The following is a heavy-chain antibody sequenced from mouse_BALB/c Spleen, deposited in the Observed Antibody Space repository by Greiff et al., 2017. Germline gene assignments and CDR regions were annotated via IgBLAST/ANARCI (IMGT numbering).Heavy chain of an antibody. Sequence: EVQLVESGPGLVKPSQSLSLTCTVTGYSITSDYAWNWIRQFPGNKLEWMGYISYSGSTSYNPSLKSRISITRDTSKNQFFLQLNSVTTEDTATYYCARTRSGYPLAYWGQGTLVTVSA. V-gene: IGHV3-2*02. CDR1: GYSITSDYA. D-gene: IGHD3-1*01. J-gene: IGHJ3*01. CDR3: ARTRSGYPLAY. CDR2: ISYSGST.